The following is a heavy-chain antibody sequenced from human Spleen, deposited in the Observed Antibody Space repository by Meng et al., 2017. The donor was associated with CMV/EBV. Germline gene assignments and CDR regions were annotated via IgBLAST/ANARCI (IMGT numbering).Heavy chain of an antibody. CDR3: ARDRPKWELPVDY. V-gene: IGHV1-46*01. CDR1: GYTFTSYY. CDR2: INPSGGST. Sequence: ASVKVSCKASGYTFTSYYMHWVRQAPGQGLEWMGIINPSGGSTSYAQKFQGRVTMTRDTSISTAYLELSRLRSDDTAVYYCARDRPKWELPVDYWGQGTLVTVSS. J-gene: IGHJ4*02. D-gene: IGHD1-26*01.